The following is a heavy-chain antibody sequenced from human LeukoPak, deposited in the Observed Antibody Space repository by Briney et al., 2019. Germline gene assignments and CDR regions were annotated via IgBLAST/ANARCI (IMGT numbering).Heavy chain of an antibody. CDR1: GFTFSSYA. D-gene: IGHD6-13*01. J-gene: IGHJ4*02. V-gene: IGHV3-23*01. Sequence: GGSLRLSCAASGFTFSSYAMSWVRQAPGKGLEWVSAISGSSGSTYYADSVKGRFTISRDNSKNTLYLQMNSLRAEDAAVYYCAKGLSSPNPLFDYWGQGTLVTVSS. CDR2: ISGSSGST. CDR3: AKGLSSPNPLFDY.